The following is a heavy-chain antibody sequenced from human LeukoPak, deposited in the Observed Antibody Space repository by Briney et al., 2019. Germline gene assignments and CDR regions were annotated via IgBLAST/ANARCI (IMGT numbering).Heavy chain of an antibody. CDR3: ARDSGRVNY. CDR2: IKEDGSEI. D-gene: IGHD6-19*01. CDR1: AFTFSNYW. J-gene: IGHJ4*02. V-gene: IGHV3-7*01. Sequence: GGSLRLSCAASAFTFSNYWMSWVRQAPGKGLEWVANIKEDGSEINYVDSVKGRFTISRDNAKNSLFLQMNSLRPEDTAVYYCARDSGRVNYWGQGTLVTVSS.